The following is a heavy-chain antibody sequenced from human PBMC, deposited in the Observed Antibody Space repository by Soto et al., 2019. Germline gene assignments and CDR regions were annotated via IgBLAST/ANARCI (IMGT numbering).Heavy chain of an antibody. CDR3: ARPREAGKNYYGVDV. Sequence: EVQLVQSGAEVKKPGESLKISCKGSGYSFTSYWIGWVRQMPGKGLEWMGIIYPGDADTRYSPSFQGQVTISADKSISTSYLQWSSLKASDTAMYYCARPREAGKNYYGVDVWGQGTTVTVSS. CDR2: IYPGDADT. D-gene: IGHD6-19*01. J-gene: IGHJ6*02. CDR1: GYSFTSYW. V-gene: IGHV5-51*01.